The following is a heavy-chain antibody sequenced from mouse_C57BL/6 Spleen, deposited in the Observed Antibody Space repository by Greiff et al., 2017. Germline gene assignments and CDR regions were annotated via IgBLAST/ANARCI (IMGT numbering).Heavy chain of an antibody. CDR3: ATSITTVVATYWYFDV. D-gene: IGHD1-1*01. Sequence: QVQLQQSGPGLVQPSQSLSITCTVSGFSLTSYGVHWVRQSPGKGLEWLGVIWRGGSTDYNAAFMSRLSITKDNSKSQVFFKMNSLQADDTAIYYCATSITTVVATYWYFDVWGTGTTVTVSS. V-gene: IGHV2-5*01. J-gene: IGHJ1*03. CDR2: IWRGGST. CDR1: GFSLTSYG.